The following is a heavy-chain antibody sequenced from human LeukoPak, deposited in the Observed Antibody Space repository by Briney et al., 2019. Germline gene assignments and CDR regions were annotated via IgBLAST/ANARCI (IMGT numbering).Heavy chain of an antibody. Sequence: GGSLRLSCAASGFTFSIYAMSWVRQAPGKGLEWVSAISGSGGSTYYADSVKGRFTISRDNSKNTLYLQMNSLRAEDTAVYYCAIRKYYDILTGYYYPFDYWGQGTLVTVSS. V-gene: IGHV3-23*01. CDR1: GFTFSIYA. CDR3: AIRKYYDILTGYYYPFDY. D-gene: IGHD3-9*01. J-gene: IGHJ4*02. CDR2: ISGSGGST.